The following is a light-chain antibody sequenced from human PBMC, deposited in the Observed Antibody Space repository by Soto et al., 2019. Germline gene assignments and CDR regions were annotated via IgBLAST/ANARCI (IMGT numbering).Light chain of an antibody. CDR3: FSYTSDSTLYV. CDR1: SSDVGAYNY. CDR2: DVS. J-gene: IGLJ1*01. V-gene: IGLV2-11*01. Sequence: QSALTQPRSVSGSPGQSVTISCTGTSSDVGAYNYVSWYQHHPGKAPKLVIYDVSERPSGVPDRFSGSKSGNTASLTISGLQAEDEADYYCFSYTSDSTLYVFGSGTKVTVL.